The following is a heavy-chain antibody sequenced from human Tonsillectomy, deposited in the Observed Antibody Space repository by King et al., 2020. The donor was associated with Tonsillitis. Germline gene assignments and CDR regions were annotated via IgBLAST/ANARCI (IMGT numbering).Heavy chain of an antibody. CDR1: GFTFSNYW. Sequence: VQLVESGGGLVQPGRSLRLSCAASGFTFSNYWMCWVRQAPGKGLEWLASIKQDGTAKYSLDVLNGRFTISRDNAKNSLYLQMNSLRVEDTAVYYCARSGGSYWGAVDYWGQGTLVTVSS. CDR3: ARSGGSYWGAVDY. CDR2: IKQDGTAK. D-gene: IGHD1-26*01. V-gene: IGHV3-7*01. J-gene: IGHJ4*02.